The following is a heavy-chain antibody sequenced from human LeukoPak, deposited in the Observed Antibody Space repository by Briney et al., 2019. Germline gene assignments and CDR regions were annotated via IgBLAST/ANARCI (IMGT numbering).Heavy chain of an antibody. CDR2: IYYSGST. J-gene: IGHJ5*02. Sequence: ETLSLTCTVSGGSITSYYWNWIRQPPGKGLEWIGYIYYSGSTNFNPSLKSRVTISVDTSKNHSSLKLSSVTAAVTAVYYCARKREYCSGGNCRRWFDPWGQGTLVTVSS. D-gene: IGHD2-15*01. CDR3: ARKREYCSGGNCRRWFDP. CDR1: GGSITSYY. V-gene: IGHV4-59*01.